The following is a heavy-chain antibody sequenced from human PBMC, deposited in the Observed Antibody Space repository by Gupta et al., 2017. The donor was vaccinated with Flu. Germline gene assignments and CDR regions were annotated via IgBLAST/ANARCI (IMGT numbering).Heavy chain of an antibody. J-gene: IGHJ5*02. Sequence: EWIGYIYYSDNTKYNPSLESRVTISLDRSKNQVSLRLRFVTAADTAVYYCAKVSVGYCSGNTCFNWFDPWGQGTLVTVSS. CDR2: IYYSDNT. V-gene: IGHV4-59*01. CDR3: AKVSVGYCSGNTCFNWFDP. D-gene: IGHD2-15*01.